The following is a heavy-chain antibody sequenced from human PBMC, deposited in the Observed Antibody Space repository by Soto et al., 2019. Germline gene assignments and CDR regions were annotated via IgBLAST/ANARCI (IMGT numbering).Heavy chain of an antibody. J-gene: IGHJ4*02. D-gene: IGHD5-18*01. CDR2: ISSSGSTI. CDR1: GFTFSDYY. Sequence: GGSLRLSCAASGFTFSDYYMSWIRQAPGKGLEWVSYISSSGSTIYYADSVKGRFTISRDNAKNSLYLQMNSLRAEDTAVYYCERVNHDVDTAIAFDYWGQGTLVTVSS. CDR3: ERVNHDVDTAIAFDY. V-gene: IGHV3-11*01.